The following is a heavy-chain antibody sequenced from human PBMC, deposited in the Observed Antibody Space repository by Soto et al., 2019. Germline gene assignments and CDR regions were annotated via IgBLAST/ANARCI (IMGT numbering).Heavy chain of an antibody. V-gene: IGHV6-1*01. CDR1: GDSVSSNSAA. CDR3: ARVKVGDLFRFNWFFDL. D-gene: IGHD3-3*01. J-gene: IGHJ2*01. CDR2: TYYRSKWYN. Sequence: SQTLSLTCAISGDSVSSNSAAWTWIRQSPSRGLECLGRTYYRSKWYNDYAVCMKSRISINPDTSKNQFSLKLKSVTETDTAVYYCARVKVGDLFRFNWFFDLWGRGTLVTVSS.